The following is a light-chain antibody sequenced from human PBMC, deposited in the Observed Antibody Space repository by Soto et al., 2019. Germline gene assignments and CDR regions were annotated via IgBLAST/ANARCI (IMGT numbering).Light chain of an antibody. CDR1: SSNIGSNT. V-gene: IGLV1-44*01. CDR3: AAWDDSLNAFVV. CDR2: SNN. J-gene: IGLJ2*01. Sequence: SVLTQPPSASGTPGQRVTISCSGSSSNIGSNTVNWYQQLPGTAPKLLIYSNNQRPSGVPDRFSGSKSGTSASLAISGLQSEDEADYYCAAWDDSLNAFVVFGGGTKLTVL.